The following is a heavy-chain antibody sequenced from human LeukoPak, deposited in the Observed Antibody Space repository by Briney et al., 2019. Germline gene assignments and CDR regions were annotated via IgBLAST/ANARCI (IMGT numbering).Heavy chain of an antibody. CDR3: ARGKRIRDIVVVPAANPYAFDI. CDR2: ISSSSSYI. D-gene: IGHD2-2*01. CDR1: GFTFSSYS. V-gene: IGHV3-21*01. J-gene: IGHJ3*02. Sequence: GGSLRLSCAASGFTFSSYSMNWVRQAPGKGLEWVSSISSSSSYIYYADSVKGRFTISRDNAKNSLYLQMNSLRAEDTAVYYCARGKRIRDIVVVPAANPYAFDIWGQGTMVTLSS.